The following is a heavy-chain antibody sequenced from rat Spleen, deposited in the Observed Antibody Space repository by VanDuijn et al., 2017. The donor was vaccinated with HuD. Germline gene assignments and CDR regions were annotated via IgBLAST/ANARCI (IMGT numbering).Heavy chain of an antibody. CDR3: AREAEKPFHYFDY. D-gene: IGHD1-11*01. J-gene: IGHJ2*01. V-gene: IGHV5-7*01. Sequence: EVQLVESDGGLVQPGRSLKLSCAASGFTLSDHYMAWVRQAPKKGLAWVATISYDGSQTYYRDSVKGRFTISRDNAKSTLYLQMDSLRSEDTATYYCAREAEKPFHYFDYWGQGVMVTVSS. CDR2: ISYDGSQT. CDR1: GFTLSDHY.